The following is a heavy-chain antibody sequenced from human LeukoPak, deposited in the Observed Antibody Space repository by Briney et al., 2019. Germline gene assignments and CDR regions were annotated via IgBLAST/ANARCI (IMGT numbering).Heavy chain of an antibody. J-gene: IGHJ6*02. CDR3: AAVRYSSLDA. D-gene: IGHD6-6*01. CDR1: GFIFTHYF. Sequence: GGSLRLSCAASGFIFTHYFMAWIRQPPGRGPELISYISESGTKTYYADSVKGRFTISRDNAKNSLYLQMNSLRAEDTAVYSCAAVRYSSLDAWGQGTTVTVSS. CDR2: ISESGTKT. V-gene: IGHV3-11*01.